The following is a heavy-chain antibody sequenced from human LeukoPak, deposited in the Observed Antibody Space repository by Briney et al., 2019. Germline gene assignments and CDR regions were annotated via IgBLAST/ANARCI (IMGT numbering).Heavy chain of an antibody. V-gene: IGHV4-4*07. Sequence: SETLSLTCTVSGYSISSGYYWSWIRQPAGKGLEWIGRIYISGSGSTNYNPSLKSRVTMSVDTSKNQFSLKLSSVTAADTAVYYCARDKRVAVAGTYIYYYYMDVWGNGTTVTISS. D-gene: IGHD6-19*01. CDR2: IYISGSGST. J-gene: IGHJ6*03. CDR3: ARDKRVAVAGTYIYYYYMDV. CDR1: GYSISSGYY.